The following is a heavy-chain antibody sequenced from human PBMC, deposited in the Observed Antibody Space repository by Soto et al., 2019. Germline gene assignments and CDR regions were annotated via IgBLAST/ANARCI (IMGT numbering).Heavy chain of an antibody. D-gene: IGHD6-19*01. CDR1: GFTFSSYS. CDR2: ISSSSGYI. V-gene: IGHV3-21*05. Sequence: PGGSLRLSCAASGFTFSSYSMNWVRQAPGKGLEWVSYISSSSGYIYYADSVQGRFTISRDNAKNSLYLQMNSLRAEDTAVYYCARDLGGWPDYWGQGTLVTVSS. J-gene: IGHJ4*02. CDR3: ARDLGGWPDY.